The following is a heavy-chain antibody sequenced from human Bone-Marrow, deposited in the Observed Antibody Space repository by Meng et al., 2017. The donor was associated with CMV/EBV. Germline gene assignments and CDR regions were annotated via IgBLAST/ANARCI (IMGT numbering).Heavy chain of an antibody. D-gene: IGHD2-15*01. Sequence: KVSCKGSGYSFTSYWIGWVRQMPGKGLEWMGIIYPGDSDTRYSPSFQGQVTISADKSISTAYQQWSSLKASDTAMYYCASQGYDPQGTLDYWGQGTLVTVSS. CDR2: IYPGDSDT. CDR3: ASQGYDPQGTLDY. CDR1: GYSFTSYW. V-gene: IGHV5-51*01. J-gene: IGHJ4*02.